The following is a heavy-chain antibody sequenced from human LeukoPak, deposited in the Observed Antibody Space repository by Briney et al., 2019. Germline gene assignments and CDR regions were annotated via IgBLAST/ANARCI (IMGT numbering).Heavy chain of an antibody. J-gene: IGHJ4*02. CDR2: IKSKTDGGTT. Sequence: GGSLRLSCAASGFTFSSYGMSWVRQAPGKGLEWVGRIKSKTDGGTTDYAAPVKGRFTISRDDSKNTLYLQMNSLKTEDTAVYYCTTEAYYDILTGYSGFEYWGQGILVTVSS. D-gene: IGHD3-9*01. CDR3: TTEAYYDILTGYSGFEY. CDR1: GFTFSSYG. V-gene: IGHV3-15*01.